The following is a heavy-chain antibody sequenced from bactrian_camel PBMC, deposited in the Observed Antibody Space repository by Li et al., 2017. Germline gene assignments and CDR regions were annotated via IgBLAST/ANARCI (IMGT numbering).Heavy chain of an antibody. V-gene: IGHV3S26*01. CDR1: GLTYSSYC. D-gene: IGHD7*01. J-gene: IGHJ4*01. Sequence: QLVESGGGLVQPGGSLRLSCAASGLTYSSYCMGWFRQAPGKEREGVAAVDIDGSTSYADSVKGRFTISRDNAKNTLILQMNSLKPEDTAVYFCAAHLTGGDEDYWGQGTQVTVS. CDR3: AAHLTGGDEDY. CDR2: VDIDGST.